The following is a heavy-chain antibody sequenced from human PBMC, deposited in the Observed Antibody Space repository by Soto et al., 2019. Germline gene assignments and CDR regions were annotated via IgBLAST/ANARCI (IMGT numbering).Heavy chain of an antibody. J-gene: IGHJ4*02. CDR1: GFTFSNYW. V-gene: IGHV3-74*01. D-gene: IGHD6-13*01. Sequence: EVQLVESGGGLVQPGGSLRLSCAASGFTFSNYWMHWVRQAPGKGLEWVSRINIDGSHRDYADSVKGRFTISRDDAQNRLYVQMHGLRVEDTAVYYCTRGASSCNGIDFWGQGTLVSVAS. CDR2: INIDGSHR. CDR3: TRGASSCNGIDF.